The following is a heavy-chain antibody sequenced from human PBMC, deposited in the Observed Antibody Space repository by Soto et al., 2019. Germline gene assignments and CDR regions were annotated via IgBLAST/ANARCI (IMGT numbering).Heavy chain of an antibody. V-gene: IGHV1-2*02. CDR1: GYTFTGYY. D-gene: IGHD1-1*01. CDR2: INPNSGGT. J-gene: IGHJ5*02. CDR3: ARDRFGQIGWNRILDP. Sequence: GASVKVSCKASGYTFTGYYMHWVRQAPGQGLEWMGWINPNSGGTNYAQKFQGRVTMTRDTSISTAYMELSRLRSDDTAVYYCARDRFGQIGWNRILDPWGQGTLVTVSS.